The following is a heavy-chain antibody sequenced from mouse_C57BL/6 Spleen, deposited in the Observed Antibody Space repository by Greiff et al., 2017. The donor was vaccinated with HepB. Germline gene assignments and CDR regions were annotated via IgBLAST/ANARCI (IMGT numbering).Heavy chain of an antibody. CDR3: ARHEYYGSSHWYFDV. Sequence: VQRVESGAELVKPGASVKLSCKASGYTFTEYTIHWVKQRSGQGLEWIGWFYPGSGSIKYNEKFKDKATLTADKSSSTVYMELSRLTSEDSAVYFCARHEYYGSSHWYFDVWGTGTTVTVSS. D-gene: IGHD1-1*01. J-gene: IGHJ1*03. V-gene: IGHV1-62-2*01. CDR2: FYPGSGSI. CDR1: GYTFTEYT.